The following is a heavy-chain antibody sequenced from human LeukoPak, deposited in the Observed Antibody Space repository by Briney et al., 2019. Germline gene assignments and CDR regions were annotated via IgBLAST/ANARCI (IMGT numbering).Heavy chain of an antibody. CDR2: ISSGSSYI. V-gene: IGHV3-21*01. Sequence: GGSLRLSCAASGFTFSSYSMNWVRQAPGKGLEWVSSISSGSSYIYYADSVKGRFTISRDNAKNSLYLQMNSLRAEDTAVYYCARPSNPPYFDYWGQGTLVTVSS. CDR3: ARPSNPPYFDY. J-gene: IGHJ4*02. CDR1: GFTFSSYS.